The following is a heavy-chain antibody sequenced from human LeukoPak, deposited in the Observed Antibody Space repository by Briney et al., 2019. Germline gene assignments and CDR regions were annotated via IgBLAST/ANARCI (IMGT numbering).Heavy chain of an antibody. D-gene: IGHD6-19*01. Sequence: GGSLRLSCAAPGFILDNYAIHWARQAPGKGLEWVSLISGDGGSTFYADSVRGRFTISRDNTRKSLSLQMSSLRSEDTALYYCARESETSGWYDYWGQGTLVTVSS. CDR2: ISGDGGST. J-gene: IGHJ4*02. CDR3: ARESETSGWYDY. V-gene: IGHV3-43*02. CDR1: GFILDNYA.